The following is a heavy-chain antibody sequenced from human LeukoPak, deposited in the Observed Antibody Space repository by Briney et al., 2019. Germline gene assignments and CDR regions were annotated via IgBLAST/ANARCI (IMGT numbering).Heavy chain of an antibody. D-gene: IGHD5-24*01. CDR3: AREFGHNRWYFDY. CDR1: GFTFSSYA. V-gene: IGHV3-30-3*01. CDR2: ISYDGSKK. J-gene: IGHJ4*02. Sequence: GGSLRLSCAASGFTFSSYAMHWVRQAPGKGLEWVAVISYDGSKKYYADSVKGRFTISRDNSKNTLYLQMNSLRTEDTAVYYCAREFGHNRWYFDYWGQGALVTVSS.